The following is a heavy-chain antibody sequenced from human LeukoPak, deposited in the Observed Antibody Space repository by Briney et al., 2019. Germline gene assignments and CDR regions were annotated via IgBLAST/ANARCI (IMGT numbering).Heavy chain of an antibody. CDR2: INPSGGTT. V-gene: IGHV1-46*01. CDR1: GYTFTSYA. J-gene: IGHJ4*02. D-gene: IGHD3-22*01. CDR3: ARDRLTYYYDSSGKEAYDY. Sequence: ASVKVSCKASGYTFTSYAISWVRQAPGQGLEGMGMINPSGGTTSYAQKFQGRVTVTRDTSTSTVNMELSSLRSDDTAVYYCARDRLTYYYDSSGKEAYDYWGQGTLVTVSS.